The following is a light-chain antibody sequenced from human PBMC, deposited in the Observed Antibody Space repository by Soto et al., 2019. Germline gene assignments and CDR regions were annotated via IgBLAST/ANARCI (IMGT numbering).Light chain of an antibody. CDR3: QQYTHWPPIT. CDR2: DAS. Sequence: EIVMTQSPVTLSVSPGERATLSCRASQNVGSNLAWYQQKPGQAPRLLIYDASTRATDIPARFSGGGSGTDFTLTISSLQSEDFAVYYCQQYTHWPPITFGQGTKLE. J-gene: IGKJ2*01. V-gene: IGKV3-15*01. CDR1: QNVGSN.